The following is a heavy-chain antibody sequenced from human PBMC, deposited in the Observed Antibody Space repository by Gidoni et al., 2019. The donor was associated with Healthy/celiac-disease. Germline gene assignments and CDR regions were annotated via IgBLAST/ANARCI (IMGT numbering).Heavy chain of an antibody. Sequence: QLQLQESGLGLVTPSDTLSLTCTVSGGSISSYYWSWIRQPPGKGLEWIGYIYYSGRTNYYPSLKSRVTISVDTSKNQFSQKLSSVTAEDTAVYYCERIIPYGGNPPGENWFDPWGQGTLVTVSS. D-gene: IGHD4-17*01. CDR3: ERIIPYGGNPPGENWFDP. CDR2: IYYSGRT. V-gene: IGHV4-59*07. CDR1: GGSISSYY. J-gene: IGHJ5*02.